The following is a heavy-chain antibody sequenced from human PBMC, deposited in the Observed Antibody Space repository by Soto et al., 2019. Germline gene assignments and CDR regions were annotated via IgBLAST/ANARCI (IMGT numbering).Heavy chain of an antibody. V-gene: IGHV4-59*08. CDR3: ARQGSSYCSSTSCPTEYYYYYYMDV. J-gene: IGHJ6*03. Sequence: SETLSLTCTVSGGSISSYYWSWIRQPPEKGLEWIEYIYYSGSTNYNPPLKSRVTISVDTSKNQFSLKLSSVTAADTAVYYCARQGSSYCSSTSCPTEYYYYYYMDVWGKGTTVTVSS. CDR2: IYYSGST. D-gene: IGHD2-2*01. CDR1: GGSISSYY.